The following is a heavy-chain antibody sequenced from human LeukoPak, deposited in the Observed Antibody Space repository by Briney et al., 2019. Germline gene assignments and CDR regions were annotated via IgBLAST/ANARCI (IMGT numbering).Heavy chain of an antibody. D-gene: IGHD3-10*01. CDR3: ATDLWFGELNDADP. V-gene: IGHV7-4-1*02. J-gene: IGHJ5*02. Sequence: WASVKVSCKASGYTFTSYAMNWVRQAPGQGLEWMGWINTNTGNPTYAQGFTGRFVFSLDTSVSTAYLQISSLKAEDTAVYYCATDLWFGELNDADPWGQGTLVTVSS. CDR2: INTNTGNP. CDR1: GYTFTSYA.